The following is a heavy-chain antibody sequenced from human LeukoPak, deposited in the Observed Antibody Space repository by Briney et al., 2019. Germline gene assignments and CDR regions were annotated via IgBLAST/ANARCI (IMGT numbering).Heavy chain of an antibody. CDR3: ARHSIAAAGTDIDY. Sequence: SESLSLTCTVSVGSLRSSTYCWGWIRHPPGKGLDWMGRIDVRGATYYHPSLKSRVTISVDTSKNQCSLKLSSVTAADTAVYYCARHSIAAAGTDIDYWGQGTLVTVSS. CDR2: IDVRGAT. V-gene: IGHV4-39*01. D-gene: IGHD6-13*01. J-gene: IGHJ4*02. CDR1: VGSLRSSTYC.